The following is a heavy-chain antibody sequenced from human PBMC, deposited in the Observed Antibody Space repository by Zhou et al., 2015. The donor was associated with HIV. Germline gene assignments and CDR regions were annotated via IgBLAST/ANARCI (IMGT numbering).Heavy chain of an antibody. J-gene: IGHJ4*02. Sequence: QVQLVQSGAEVKRPGSSVKVSCQASGVTFTNYAISWVRQAPGQGLEWMGGITPTFGGADYAQKLHGRVTITADESTRTAYMELSSLRSDDAAIYYCATDDIGGYHSFNYWGQGTLVSVSS. CDR2: ITPTFGGA. CDR1: GVTFTNYA. V-gene: IGHV1-69*01. D-gene: IGHD3-22*01. CDR3: ATDDIGGYHSFNY.